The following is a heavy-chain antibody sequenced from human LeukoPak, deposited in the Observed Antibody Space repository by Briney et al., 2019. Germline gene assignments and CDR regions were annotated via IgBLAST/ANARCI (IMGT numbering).Heavy chain of an antibody. CDR3: ALIQYCSSTSCSNRPFDY. V-gene: IGHV1-2*06. J-gene: IGHJ4*02. CDR2: INPNSGGT. Sequence: ASVKVSCKASGYTFTGYYMHWVRQAPGQGLEWMGRINPNSGGTNYAQKFQGRVTMTRDTSISKAYMELSRLRSDDTAVYYCALIQYCSSTSCSNRPFDYWGQGTLVTVSS. D-gene: IGHD2-2*01. CDR1: GYTFTGYY.